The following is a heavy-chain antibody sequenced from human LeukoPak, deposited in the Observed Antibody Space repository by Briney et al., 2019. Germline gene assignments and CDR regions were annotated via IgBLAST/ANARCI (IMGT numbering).Heavy chain of an antibody. CDR1: GFTFSSYA. Sequence: GGSLRLSCAASGFTFSSYAMSWVRQAPGKGLECISGFSGSGGSTYYADSVKGRFTISRDNAKNSLYLQMNSLRAEDTAVYYCAELGITMIGGVWGKGTTVTISS. J-gene: IGHJ6*04. CDR2: FSGSGGST. V-gene: IGHV3-23*01. D-gene: IGHD3-10*02. CDR3: AELGITMIGGV.